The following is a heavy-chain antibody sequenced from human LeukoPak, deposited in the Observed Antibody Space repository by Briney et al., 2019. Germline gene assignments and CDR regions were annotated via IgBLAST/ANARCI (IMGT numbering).Heavy chain of an antibody. D-gene: IGHD5-18*01. CDR1: GYTLTELS. CDR3: ARDTGYSIDY. J-gene: IGHJ4*02. Sequence: VASVKVSCKVSGYTLTELSMHWVRQAPGKGLEWMGGFDPEDGETIYAQKFQGRVTMTRDTSISTAYMELSRLRSDDTAVYYCARDTGYSIDYWGQGTLVTVSS. CDR2: FDPEDGET. V-gene: IGHV1-24*01.